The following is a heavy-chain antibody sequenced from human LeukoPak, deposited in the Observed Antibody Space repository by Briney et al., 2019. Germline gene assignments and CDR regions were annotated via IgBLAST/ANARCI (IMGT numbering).Heavy chain of an antibody. CDR2: IYPGDSDT. CDR1: GYSFTSYW. Sequence: GESLKISCKGSGYSFTSYWIGWVRQMPGKGLEWMGIIYPGDSDTRYSPSFQGQVTISADKSISTAYLQWSSLKASDTAMYYCATQVNYYGSGSRWYWYFALWGRGTLVTVSS. V-gene: IGHV5-51*01. CDR3: ATQVNYYGSGSRWYWYFAL. J-gene: IGHJ2*01. D-gene: IGHD3-10*01.